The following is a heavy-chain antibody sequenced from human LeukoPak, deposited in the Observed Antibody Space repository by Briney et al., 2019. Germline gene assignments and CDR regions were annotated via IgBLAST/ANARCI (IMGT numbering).Heavy chain of an antibody. J-gene: IGHJ4*02. D-gene: IGHD6-19*01. CDR1: GFTFDDFA. Sequence: GGSLRLSCAASGFTFDDFAMHWVRQAPGKGLEWVSGISWNSGIIDYADSVKGRFTISRDNAKNSPYLQMNSLRPDDTAFYYCEKRAAYSKGWYDYGGQGTLVTVSS. CDR3: EKRAAYSKGWYDY. CDR2: ISWNSGII. V-gene: IGHV3-9*01.